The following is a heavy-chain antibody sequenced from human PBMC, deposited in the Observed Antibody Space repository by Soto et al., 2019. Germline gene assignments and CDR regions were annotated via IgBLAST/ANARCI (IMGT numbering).Heavy chain of an antibody. CDR2: INAGNGNT. J-gene: IGHJ1*01. D-gene: IGHD3-10*01. CDR1: GYTFTSYA. V-gene: IGHV1-3*01. CDR3: AREYYGSGSYLGYFQH. Sequence: GASVKVSCKASGYTFTSYAMHWVRQAPGQRLEWMGWINAGNGNTKYSQRFQGRVTITRDTSASTAYMELSSLRSEDTAEYYCAREYYGSGSYLGYFQHWGQGTLVTVSS.